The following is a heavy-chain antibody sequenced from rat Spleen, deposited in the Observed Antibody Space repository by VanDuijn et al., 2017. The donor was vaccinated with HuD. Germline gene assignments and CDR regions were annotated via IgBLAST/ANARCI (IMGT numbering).Heavy chain of an antibody. V-gene: IGHV5-29*01. Sequence: EVKLVESGGGLVQPGRSLKLSCSASGFTFSNYGMAWVRQAPTKGLEWVAVISYDGSRTYYRDSVKGRFTISRDNAKTTLYLQMDSLRSEDTATYYCARQWDYWGQGVMVTVSS. CDR1: GFTFSNYG. CDR2: ISYDGSRT. CDR3: ARQWDY. J-gene: IGHJ2*01.